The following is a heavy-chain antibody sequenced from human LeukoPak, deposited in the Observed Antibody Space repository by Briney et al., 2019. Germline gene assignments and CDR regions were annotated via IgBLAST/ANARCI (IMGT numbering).Heavy chain of an antibody. J-gene: IGHJ4*02. D-gene: IGHD4-17*01. CDR2: ISAYNGNT. V-gene: IGHV1-18*01. CDR3: ARGATVTLPNDY. Sequence: ASVKVSCKASGYTFTSYGFSWVRQAPGQGLEWMGWISAYNGNTNYAQKLQGRVTMTTETSTSTAYMELRSLRSDDTAVYYCARGATVTLPNDYWGQGTLVTVSS. CDR1: GYTFTSYG.